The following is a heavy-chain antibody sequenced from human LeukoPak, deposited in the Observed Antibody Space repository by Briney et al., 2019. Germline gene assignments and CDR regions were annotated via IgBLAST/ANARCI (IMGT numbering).Heavy chain of an antibody. J-gene: IGHJ4*02. D-gene: IGHD3-22*01. CDR1: GGSISSYY. V-gene: IGHV4-4*07. Sequence: ASETLSLTCTVSGGSISSYYWSWIRQPAGKGLEWIGRIYTSGSTNYNPSLKSRVTMSVDTSKNQFSLKLSSVTAADTAVYYCARDLGVNYFDSSGYYSYWGQGTLVIVSA. CDR2: IYTSGST. CDR3: ARDLGVNYFDSSGYYSY.